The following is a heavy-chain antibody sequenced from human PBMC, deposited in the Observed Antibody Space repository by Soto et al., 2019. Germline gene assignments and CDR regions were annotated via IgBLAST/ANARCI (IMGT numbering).Heavy chain of an antibody. D-gene: IGHD6-6*01. CDR3: ARDEARPLGY. Sequence: GRALRDPRAASALTPRPYWMSWVRQALGKGLEWVANIKPDGSEKYYVDSARGRFTISRDNVENSLNLQMNSLRAEDAALYYCARDEARPLGYWGQGT. V-gene: IGHV3-7*01. J-gene: IGHJ4*02. CDR1: ALTPRPYW. CDR2: IKPDGSEK.